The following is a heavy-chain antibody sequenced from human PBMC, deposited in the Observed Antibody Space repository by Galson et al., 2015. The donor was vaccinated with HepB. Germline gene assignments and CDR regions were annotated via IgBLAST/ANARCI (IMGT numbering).Heavy chain of an antibody. J-gene: IGHJ4*02. D-gene: IGHD3-10*01. Sequence: SLRLSCAASGFTFSSYSMNWVRQAPGKGLEWVSYISSSSSTIYYADSVKGRFTISRDNAKNSLYLQMNSLRAEDTAVYYCARVGGAYGSGSYDAHNYWGQGTLVTVSS. CDR3: ARVGGAYGSGSYDAHNY. CDR2: ISSSSSTI. CDR1: GFTFSSYS. V-gene: IGHV3-48*01.